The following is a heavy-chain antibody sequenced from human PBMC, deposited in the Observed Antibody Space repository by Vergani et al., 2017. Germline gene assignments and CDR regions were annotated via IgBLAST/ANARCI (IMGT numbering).Heavy chain of an antibody. Sequence: EVQLLDSGGGLVQPGGSLRLSCAASGFTFSTYAMRWVRQAPGKGLEWVSAISDSGSRSYYADSAKGRFTISRDNSENTLFLQMNSLRVEDTAVYYCVKASGSTGSGACEIWGQGTMVTVSS. J-gene: IGHJ3*02. CDR2: ISDSGSRS. CDR1: GFTFSTYA. CDR3: VKASGSTGSGACEI. D-gene: IGHD1-26*01. V-gene: IGHV3-23*01.